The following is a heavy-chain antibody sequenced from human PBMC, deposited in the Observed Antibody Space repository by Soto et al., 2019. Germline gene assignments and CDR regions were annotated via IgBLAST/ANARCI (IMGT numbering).Heavy chain of an antibody. D-gene: IGHD6-13*01. CDR3: AKDYPPPYSSSWYLSYYYGMDV. Sequence: GGSLRLSCAASGFTFSSYAMSWVRQAPGKGLEWVSAISGSGGSTYYADSVKGRFTISRDNSKNTLYLQMNSLRAEDTAVYYCAKDYPPPYSSSWYLSYYYGMDVWGQGTTVTVSS. CDR1: GFTFSSYA. V-gene: IGHV3-23*01. J-gene: IGHJ6*02. CDR2: ISGSGGST.